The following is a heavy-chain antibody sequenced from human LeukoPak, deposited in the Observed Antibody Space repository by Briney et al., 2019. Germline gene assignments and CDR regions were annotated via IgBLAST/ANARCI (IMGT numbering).Heavy chain of an antibody. D-gene: IGHD4-17*01. CDR2: ISYDGSNK. CDR3: ANADGDYDAFDI. CDR1: GFTFSSYG. Sequence: GGSLRLSCAASGFTFSSYGMHWVHQAPGKGLEWVAVISYDGSNKYYADSVKGRFTISRDNSKNTLYLQMNSLRAEDTAVYYCANADGDYDAFDIWGQGTMVTVSS. J-gene: IGHJ3*02. V-gene: IGHV3-30*18.